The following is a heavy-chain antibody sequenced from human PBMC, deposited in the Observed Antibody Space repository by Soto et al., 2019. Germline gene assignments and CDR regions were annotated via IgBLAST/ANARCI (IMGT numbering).Heavy chain of an antibody. CDR3: AREIRVVGAIYFDY. J-gene: IGHJ4*02. CDR2: IWYDGSNK. D-gene: IGHD1-26*01. V-gene: IGHV3-33*01. Sequence: QVQLVESGGGVVQPGRSLRLSCAASGFTFSSYGMHWVRQAPGKGLEWVAVIWYDGSNKYYADSVKGRFTISRDNSKNTLYLQMNSLRAEDTVVYYCAREIRVVGAIYFDYWGQGTLVTVSS. CDR1: GFTFSSYG.